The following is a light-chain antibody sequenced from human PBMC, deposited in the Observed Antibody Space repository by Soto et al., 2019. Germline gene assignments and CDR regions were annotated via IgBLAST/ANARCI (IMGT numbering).Light chain of an antibody. CDR3: SSYAGNNNLVI. CDR1: SSDVGGYNY. CDR2: EVY. J-gene: IGLJ2*01. V-gene: IGLV2-8*01. Sequence: QSALTQPPSASGSPGQSVTISCTGTSSDVGGYNYVSWYQQHPGKAPKLMIYEVYKRPSGVPDRFSGSKSGNTASLTVSGLQAEDEADYYCSSYAGNNNLVIFGGGTKVTVL.